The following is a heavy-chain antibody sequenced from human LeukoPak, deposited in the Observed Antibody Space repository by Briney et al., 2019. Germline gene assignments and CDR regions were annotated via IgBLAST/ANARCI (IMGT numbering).Heavy chain of an antibody. D-gene: IGHD3-3*01. CDR3: ARGDGGYYYGMDV. J-gene: IGHJ6*02. V-gene: IGHV3-11*04. Sequence: PGGSLRLSCAASGFTFRDYYMNWVRQAPGKGLEWVSYISASGGTIKYADSVKGRFTISRDNAKNSLYLHLNSLRVEDTAFYYCARGDGGYYYGMDVWGQGTTVTVSS. CDR2: ISASGGTI. CDR1: GFTFRDYY.